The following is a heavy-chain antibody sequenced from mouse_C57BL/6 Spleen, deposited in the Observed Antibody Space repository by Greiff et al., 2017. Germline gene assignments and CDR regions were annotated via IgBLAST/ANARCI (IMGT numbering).Heavy chain of an antibody. D-gene: IGHD1-1*01. Sequence: VQLQQSGAELARPGASVKLSCKASGYTFTSYGISWVKQRTGQGLEWIGEIYPRSGNTYYNEKFKGKATLTADKSSSTAYMELRSLTSEDSAVYFCARSALITTVVATPNFDVWGTGTTVTVSS. CDR2: IYPRSGNT. V-gene: IGHV1-81*01. CDR3: ARSALITTVVATPNFDV. CDR1: GYTFTSYG. J-gene: IGHJ1*03.